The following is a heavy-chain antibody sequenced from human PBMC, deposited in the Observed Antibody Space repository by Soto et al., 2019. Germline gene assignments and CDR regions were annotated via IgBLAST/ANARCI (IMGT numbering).Heavy chain of an antibody. J-gene: IGHJ6*02. V-gene: IGHV3-7*03. D-gene: IGHD3-9*01. Sequence: PGGSLRLSCAASGFTFSTYWMSWVRQAPGKGLEWLANIKQDGSEKYYVDSVRGRFTISRDNSKNTLYLQMNSLRAEDTAVYYCARGVVIMNSYSGLDVWGQGTTVTVSS. CDR3: ARGVVIMNSYSGLDV. CDR2: IKQDGSEK. CDR1: GFTFSTYW.